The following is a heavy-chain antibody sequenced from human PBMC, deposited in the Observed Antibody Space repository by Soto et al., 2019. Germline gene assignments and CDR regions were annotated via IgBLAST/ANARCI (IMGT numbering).Heavy chain of an antibody. D-gene: IGHD6-13*01. V-gene: IGHV3-30-3*01. J-gene: IGHJ4*02. CDR2: ISYDGSNK. CDR3: ARDSGGGDSSSWSFDY. Sequence: QVQLVESGGGVVQPGRSLRLSCAASGFTFSSYAMHWVRQAPGKGLEWVAVISYDGSNKYYADSVKGRFTISRDNSKNTLYLRMNSLRAEDTAVYYCARDSGGGDSSSWSFDYWGQGTPVTVSS. CDR1: GFTFSSYA.